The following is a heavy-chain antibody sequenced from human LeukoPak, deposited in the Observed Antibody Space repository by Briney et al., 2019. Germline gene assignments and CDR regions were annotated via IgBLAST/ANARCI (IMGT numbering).Heavy chain of an antibody. D-gene: IGHD6-13*01. V-gene: IGHV7-4-1*02. CDR3: ARTQVYSSSWYLLATVDHYFDY. CDR2: INTNTGNP. CDR1: GYTFTSYA. J-gene: IGHJ4*02. Sequence: ASVKVSCKASGYTFTSYAMNWVRQAPGQGLEWMGWINTNTGNPTYAQGFTGRFVFSVDTSVSTAYLQISSLKAEDTAVYYCARTQVYSSSWYLLATVDHYFDYWGQGTLVTVSS.